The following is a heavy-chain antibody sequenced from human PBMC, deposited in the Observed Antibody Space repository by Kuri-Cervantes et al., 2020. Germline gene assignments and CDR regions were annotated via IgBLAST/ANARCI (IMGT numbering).Heavy chain of an antibody. CDR1: GYTFTSYG. CDR2: ISAYNGDT. CDR3: ARAHTIFGVVTFSDY. Sequence: ASVKVSCKASGYTFTSYGISWVRQAPGQGLEWMGWISAYNGDTNYAQKLQGRVTMTTDTSTSTAYMELRSLRSDDTAVYYCARAHTIFGVVTFSDYWGQGTLVTVSS. J-gene: IGHJ4*02. V-gene: IGHV1-18*01. D-gene: IGHD3-3*01.